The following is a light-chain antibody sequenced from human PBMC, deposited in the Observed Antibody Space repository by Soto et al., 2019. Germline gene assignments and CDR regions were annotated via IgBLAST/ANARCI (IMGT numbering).Light chain of an antibody. CDR1: QSISSW. V-gene: IGKV1-5*01. CDR3: QQYNSYPWT. CDR2: DAS. J-gene: IGKJ1*01. Sequence: DIKMTQSPYTLSASVGDRVTITCRASQSISSWLAWYQQKPGKAPKLLIYDASSLESGVPSRFSGSGSGTEFTLTISSLQPDDFATYYCQQYNSYPWTFGQGTKVDIK.